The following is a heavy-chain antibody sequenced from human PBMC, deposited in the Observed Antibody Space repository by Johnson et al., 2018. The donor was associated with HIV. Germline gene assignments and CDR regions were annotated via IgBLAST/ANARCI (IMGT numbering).Heavy chain of an antibody. CDR1: GFTFSSYD. Sequence: VQLMESGGGVVQPGRSLRLSCAASGFTFSSYDMHWVRQATGKGLEWVSAIGTAGDTYYPGSVKGRFTISRDNSKNRLYLQMKSLRAEDTAVYYCARDRYSYGQPMHAFDIWGQGTMVTVSS. V-gene: IGHV3-13*01. CDR2: IGTAGDT. J-gene: IGHJ3*02. D-gene: IGHD5-18*01. CDR3: ARDRYSYGQPMHAFDI.